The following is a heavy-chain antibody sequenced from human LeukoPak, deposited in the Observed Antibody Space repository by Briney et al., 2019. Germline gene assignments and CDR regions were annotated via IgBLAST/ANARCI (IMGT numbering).Heavy chain of an antibody. V-gene: IGHV3-21*01. CDR1: GFTFSDYT. CDR2: ISGGSRSI. Sequence: NAGGSLRLSCAASGFTFSDYTMNWVRQAPGKGLEWVSSISGGSRSIPYVDSVKGRFTISRDNAKNSLYLQMNSLRAEDTAVYYCARDYSYCGGDCFVDYWGQGTLVTVSS. J-gene: IGHJ4*02. D-gene: IGHD2-21*02. CDR3: ARDYSYCGGDCFVDY.